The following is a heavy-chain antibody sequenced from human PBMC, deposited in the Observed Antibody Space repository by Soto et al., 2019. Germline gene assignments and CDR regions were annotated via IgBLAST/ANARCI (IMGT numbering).Heavy chain of an antibody. D-gene: IGHD3-22*01. CDR1: GFTFSSYG. V-gene: IGHV3-30*18. Sequence: QVQLVESGGGVVQPGRSLRLSCAASGFTFSSYGMHWVRQAPGKGLEWVAVISYDGSNKYYADSVKGRFTISRDNSKNKLYLQMNSLRAEDTAVYYCAKEEIGYYFDYWGQGPLVTVSA. J-gene: IGHJ4*02. CDR3: AKEEIGYYFDY. CDR2: ISYDGSNK.